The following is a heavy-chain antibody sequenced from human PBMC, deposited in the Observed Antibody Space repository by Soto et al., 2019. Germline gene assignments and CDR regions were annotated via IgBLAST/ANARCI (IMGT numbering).Heavy chain of an antibody. CDR1: GFTFSSYD. CDR3: ARGFNWYSSSWYRYGY. Sequence: PGGSLRLSCAASGFTFSSYDMHWVRQATGKGLEWVSAIGTAGDTYYPGSVKGRFTISRENAKNSLYLQMNSLRAGDTAVYYCARGFNWYSSSWYRYGYWGQGTLVTVSS. V-gene: IGHV3-13*04. CDR2: IGTAGDT. J-gene: IGHJ4*02. D-gene: IGHD6-13*01.